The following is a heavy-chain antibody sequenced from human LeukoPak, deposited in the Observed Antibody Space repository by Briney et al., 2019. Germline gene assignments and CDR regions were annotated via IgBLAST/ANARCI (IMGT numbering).Heavy chain of an antibody. J-gene: IGHJ4*02. CDR3: ARDPYSSGYYDY. V-gene: IGHV3-11*01. CDR2: ISHTGSTI. D-gene: IGHD6-19*01. Sequence: PGGSLRLSCVVSGFTLSDYYMFWIRQAPGKGLEWISFISHTGSTIHYADSVKGRFTVSRDIAKNSLYLQMNNLRAEDTAVYYCARDPYSSGYYDYWGQGTLVTVSS. CDR1: GFTLSDYY.